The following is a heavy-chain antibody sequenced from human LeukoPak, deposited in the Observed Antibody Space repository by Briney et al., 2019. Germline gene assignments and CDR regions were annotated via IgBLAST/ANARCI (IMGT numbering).Heavy chain of an antibody. CDR3: ARGYYFAF. Sequence: SQTLSLTCAISGDSVSNNSTAWNWIRQSPSRGLEWLGRTYYRSKWHYDYGVSVKSRVTINPDTSKNQFSLQLNSVTPEDTAVYYCARGYYFAFWGQGTLVTVSS. CDR1: GDSVSNNSTA. V-gene: IGHV6-1*01. J-gene: IGHJ4*02. CDR2: TYYRSKWHY.